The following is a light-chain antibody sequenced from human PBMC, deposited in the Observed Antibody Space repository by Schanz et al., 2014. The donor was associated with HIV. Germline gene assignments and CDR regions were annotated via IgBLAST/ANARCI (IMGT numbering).Light chain of an antibody. V-gene: IGKV1-17*02. CDR1: QDIGND. Sequence: DIPMTQSPSSQSASVGDRVTITCRASQDIGNDLGWYQQKPGQAPKRLIYAASKLQSGVPSRFIGSGSGTEFTLTISNLEPDDFAIYYCQQYSTYPYTFGQGTKL. J-gene: IGKJ2*01. CDR2: AAS. CDR3: QQYSTYPYT.